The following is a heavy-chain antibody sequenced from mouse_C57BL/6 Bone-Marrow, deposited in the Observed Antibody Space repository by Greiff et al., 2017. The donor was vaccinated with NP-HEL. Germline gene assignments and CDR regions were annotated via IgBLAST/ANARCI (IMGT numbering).Heavy chain of an antibody. D-gene: IGHD1-1*01. J-gene: IGHJ4*01. CDR1: GFSLTSYG. V-gene: IGHV2-2*01. CDR2: IWRGGST. Sequence: VQLQQSGPGLVQPSQSLSITCTVSGFSLTSYGVHWVRQSPGKGLAWLGVIWRGGSTDSNAAFISRLSISKDNSKSQVFFKMNRLQADDTAIYYGARKGGYYGSGYYAMDDWGQGTSVTVSS. CDR3: ARKGGYYGSGYYAMDD.